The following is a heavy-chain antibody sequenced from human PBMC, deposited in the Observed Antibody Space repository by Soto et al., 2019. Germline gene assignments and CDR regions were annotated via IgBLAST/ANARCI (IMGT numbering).Heavy chain of an antibody. Sequence: GGSLRLSFAAAEFTFSTYGSSCVHQAPGKGPEWVSTISGGGSTTYYADSVKGRFTLSRDNAKNSLYLQMNSLRAEDTAVYYCARDRGTVAGYYFDYWGQGTLVTVSS. CDR3: ARDRGTVAGYYFDY. D-gene: IGHD6-19*01. CDR2: ISGGGSTT. V-gene: IGHV3-23*01. J-gene: IGHJ4*02. CDR1: EFTFSTYG.